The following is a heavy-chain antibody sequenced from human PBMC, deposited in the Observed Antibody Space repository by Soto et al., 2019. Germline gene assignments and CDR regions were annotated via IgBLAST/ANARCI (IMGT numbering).Heavy chain of an antibody. Sequence: EVQLLESGGGLVQPGGSLRLSCAASGFTFSSYAMSWVRQAPGKGLEWVSAISGSGGSTYYADSVKGRFTISRDNSKNTVNLQRNNLRADDTAVYYCAKDDTTIAAAGTVDYWGQGTLVTVSS. D-gene: IGHD6-13*01. V-gene: IGHV3-23*01. CDR1: GFTFSSYA. CDR3: AKDDTTIAAAGTVDY. J-gene: IGHJ4*02. CDR2: ISGSGGST.